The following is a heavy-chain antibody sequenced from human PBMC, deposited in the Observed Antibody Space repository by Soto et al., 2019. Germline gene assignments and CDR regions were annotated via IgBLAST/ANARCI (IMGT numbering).Heavy chain of an antibody. D-gene: IGHD3-22*01. CDR3: ARGVWESYYDSSGYYSCMDV. V-gene: IGHV1-18*01. Sequence: ASVKVSCKASGYTFTSYGISWVRQAPGQGLEWMGWISAYNGNTNYAQKLQGRVTMTTDTSTSTAYMELRCLRSDDTAVYYRARGVWESYYDSSGYYSCMDVWGQGTTVTVSS. CDR1: GYTFTSYG. J-gene: IGHJ6*02. CDR2: ISAYNGNT.